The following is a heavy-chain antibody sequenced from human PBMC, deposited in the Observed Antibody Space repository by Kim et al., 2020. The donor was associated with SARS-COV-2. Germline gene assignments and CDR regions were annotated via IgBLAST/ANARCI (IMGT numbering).Heavy chain of an antibody. CDR1: GGTFSSYA. CDR2: IIPIFGTA. V-gene: IGHV1-69*13. CDR3: ARAGVEPRTMDY. J-gene: IGHJ4*02. Sequence: SVKVSCKASGGTFSSYAISWVRQAPGQGLEWMGGIIPIFGTANYAQKFQGRVTITADESTSTAYMELSSLRSEDTAVYYCARAGVEPRTMDYWGQGTLVTVSS. D-gene: IGHD3-3*01.